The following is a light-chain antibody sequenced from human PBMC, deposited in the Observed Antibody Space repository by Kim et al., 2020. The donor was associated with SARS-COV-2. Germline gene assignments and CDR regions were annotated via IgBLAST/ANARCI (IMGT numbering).Light chain of an antibody. J-gene: IGLJ1*01. CDR3: SSYTMSSTYV. CDR2: DIN. V-gene: IGLV2-14*03. Sequence: QSALTQPASVSGSLGQSITISCTGTGSDGSNYYYVSWYQQYPGKAPTLLIYDINKRPSGVSHRFSGSKSGSTASLTISGLQPEDEADYYCSSYTMSSTYVFGIGTKVTVL. CDR1: GSDGSNYYY.